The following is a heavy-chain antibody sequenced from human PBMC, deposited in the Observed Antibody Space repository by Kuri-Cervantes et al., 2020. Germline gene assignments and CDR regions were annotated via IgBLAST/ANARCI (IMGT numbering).Heavy chain of an antibody. CDR1: GFTFNTFG. D-gene: IGHD4-17*01. Sequence: GGSLRLSCAASGFTFNTFGMHWVRQAPGKGPEWVAFIRYDGSNKLYGDSVRGRFTVARDNSKNTLFLQMNGLSAEDTALYYCATEEGDYGGNAFEIWGQGTLVTVSS. J-gene: IGHJ3*02. CDR3: ATEEGDYGGNAFEI. CDR2: IRYDGSNK. V-gene: IGHV3-30*02.